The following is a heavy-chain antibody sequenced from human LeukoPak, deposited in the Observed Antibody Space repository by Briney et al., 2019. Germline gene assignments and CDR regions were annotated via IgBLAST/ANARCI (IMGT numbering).Heavy chain of an antibody. CDR3: AKMKAHPLPKYYMDV. V-gene: IGHV3-48*04. D-gene: IGHD1-26*01. CDR1: GFNFRSYA. J-gene: IGHJ6*01. CDR2: ISSSGSTK. Sequence: GGSLRLSCAASGFNFRSYAMSWVRQAPGKGLEWVSYISSSGSTKYYADSVKGRFIISRDNANNSLYLHMNSLRAEDTAIYYCAKMKAHPLPKYYMDVWGQGTTVTVSS.